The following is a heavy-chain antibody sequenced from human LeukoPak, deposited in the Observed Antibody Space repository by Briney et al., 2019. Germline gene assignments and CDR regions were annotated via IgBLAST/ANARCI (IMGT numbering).Heavy chain of an antibody. J-gene: IGHJ4*02. CDR1: GITLSSYW. Sequence: PGGPLRLSCAASGITLSSYWMSWVRQAPPKGLERVAKIKQDGSETYYVDSVKCRFTITRDNAKNSLYLQMNSLRAEDTAVYYCAREGRGSWDYFDYWGQGTLVTVSS. D-gene: IGHD1-26*01. CDR3: AREGRGSWDYFDY. V-gene: IGHV3-7*01. CDR2: IKQDGSET.